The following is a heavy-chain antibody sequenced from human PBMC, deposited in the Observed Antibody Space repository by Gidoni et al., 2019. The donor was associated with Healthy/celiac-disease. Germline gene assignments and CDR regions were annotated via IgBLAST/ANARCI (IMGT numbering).Heavy chain of an antibody. J-gene: IGHJ6*03. CDR1: GGSISSSSYY. V-gene: IGHV4-39*01. CDR3: ARQVVPAAIQYYYYYYMDV. D-gene: IGHD2-2*02. Sequence: QPQLQESGPGLVKPSETLSLTCTLSGGSISSSSYYWGWLRQPPGKGREWIGSIYYSGSTYYHPSLKSRVTISVDTSKNQFSLKLSSVTAADTAVYYCARQVVPAAIQYYYYYYMDVWGKGTTVTVSS. CDR2: IYYSGST.